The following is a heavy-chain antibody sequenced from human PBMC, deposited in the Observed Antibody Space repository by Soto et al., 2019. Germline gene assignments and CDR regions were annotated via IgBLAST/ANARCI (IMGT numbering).Heavy chain of an antibody. D-gene: IGHD3-16*02. CDR2: MWYDESRT. Sequence: GGSLRLSCAASGFTFSKYGMHGVRQAPDRGLEWVAAMWYDESRTFYAESVKGRFTISRDDSRKTLYLEMNTLRVDDTGVYYCVRDDSFRDRRAPWGQGTLVSVSS. V-gene: IGHV3-33*01. J-gene: IGHJ5*02. CDR1: GFTFSKYG. CDR3: VRDDSFRDRRAP.